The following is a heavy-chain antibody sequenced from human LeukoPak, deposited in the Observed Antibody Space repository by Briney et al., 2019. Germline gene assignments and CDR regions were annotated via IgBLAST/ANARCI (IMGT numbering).Heavy chain of an antibody. CDR2: INHSGST. D-gene: IGHD3-10*01. V-gene: IGHV4-34*01. CDR1: GGSFSGYY. J-gene: IGHJ5*02. Sequence: SETLSLTCPVYGGSFSGYYWSWIRQPPGKGLEWIGEINHSGSTNYNPSLKSRVTISVDTSKNQFSLKLSSVTAADTAVYYCASKPSDNGSGSYYNINWFDPWGQGTLVTVSS. CDR3: ASKPSDNGSGSYYNINWFDP.